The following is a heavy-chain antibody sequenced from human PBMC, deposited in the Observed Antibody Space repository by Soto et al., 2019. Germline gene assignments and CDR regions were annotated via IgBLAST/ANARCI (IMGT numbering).Heavy chain of an antibody. J-gene: IGHJ4*02. CDR3: ARDLSSSWSLFDY. V-gene: IGHV3-21*01. D-gene: IGHD6-13*01. CDR1: GFTFSSYS. CDR2: ISSSSYI. Sequence: GSLRLSCAASGFTFSSYSMNWVRQAPGKGLEWVSSISSSSYIYYADSVKGRFTISRDNAKNSLYLQMNSLRAEDTAVYYCARDLSSSWSLFDYWGQGTLVTVSS.